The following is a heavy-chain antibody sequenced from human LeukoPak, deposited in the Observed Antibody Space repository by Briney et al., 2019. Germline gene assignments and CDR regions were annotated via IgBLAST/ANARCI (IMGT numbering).Heavy chain of an antibody. CDR2: IYYSGST. J-gene: IGHJ4*02. V-gene: IGHV4-59*01. D-gene: IGHD2-21*02. CDR3: ARAKDRGGDCYPFDY. CDR1: GASISSYY. Sequence: SETLSLTCTVSGASISSYYWSWIRQPPGKGLEWIGYIYYSGSTNYNPSLKSRVTISVDTSKNQFSLKLSSVTAADTAVYYCARAKDRGGDCYPFDYWGQGTLVTVSS.